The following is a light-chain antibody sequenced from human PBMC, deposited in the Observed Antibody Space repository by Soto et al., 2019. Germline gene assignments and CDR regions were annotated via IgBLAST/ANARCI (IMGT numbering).Light chain of an antibody. Sequence: EIVMTQSPATLSVSPGERATLSCRASQSINSKLAWYQQKPGQAPRLLIYDASTRATGIPARFSGSGSGTDFTLTISRLEPEDFAVYYCQQYGSSPTWTFGQGTKVDIK. V-gene: IGKV3-15*01. CDR1: QSINSK. CDR2: DAS. J-gene: IGKJ1*01. CDR3: QQYGSSPTWT.